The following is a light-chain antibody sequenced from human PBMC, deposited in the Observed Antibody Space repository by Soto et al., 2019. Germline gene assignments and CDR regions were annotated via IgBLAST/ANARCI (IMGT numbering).Light chain of an antibody. J-gene: IGLJ2*01. CDR2: QDS. V-gene: IGLV3-1*01. CDR1: KLGDKY. CDR3: QAWDSSHVV. Sequence: SYELTQPPSVSVSPGQTASITCSGDKLGDKYACWYQQKPGQSPVLVIYQDSKRPSGIPERFSGSNSRNTATLTISGTHSMDEADYYCQAWDSSHVVFGGGTKVTVL.